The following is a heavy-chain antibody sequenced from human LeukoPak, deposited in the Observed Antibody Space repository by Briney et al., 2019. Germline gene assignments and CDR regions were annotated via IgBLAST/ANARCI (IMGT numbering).Heavy chain of an antibody. V-gene: IGHV3-74*01. CDR2: INNDGSST. Sequence: TGGSLRLSCAASGYTFGSYWMYWVRQAPGKGLVWVSRINNDGSSTIYADSVKGRFTISRDNAKNTLYLQMNSLRDDDTAVYCCVRDNGGEHLWGQGTLVTVSS. D-gene: IGHD3-16*01. J-gene: IGHJ4*02. CDR1: GYTFGSYW. CDR3: VRDNGGEHL.